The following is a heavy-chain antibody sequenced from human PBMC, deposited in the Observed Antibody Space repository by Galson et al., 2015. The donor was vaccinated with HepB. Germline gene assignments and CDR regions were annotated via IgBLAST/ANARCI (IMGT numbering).Heavy chain of an antibody. J-gene: IGHJ6*02. CDR1: SYTFTSYG. Sequence: SVKVSCKASSYTFTSYGISWVRQAPGQGLEWMGWISAYNGNTNYAQKFQGRVTMTTDTSTSTAYMEVRSLRSDDTAVYYCAREQRELPGNYHYYYGMDVWGQGTTVTVSS. V-gene: IGHV1-18*04. D-gene: IGHD1-26*01. CDR2: ISAYNGNT. CDR3: AREQRELPGNYHYYYGMDV.